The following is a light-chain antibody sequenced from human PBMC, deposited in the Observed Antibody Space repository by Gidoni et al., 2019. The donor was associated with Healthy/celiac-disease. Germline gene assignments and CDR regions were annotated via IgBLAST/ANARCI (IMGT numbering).Light chain of an antibody. Sequence: DIQMTQSPSSLSASVGDRVTITCRASQSISSYLNWYQQKPGKAPKLLIYAASSLQSGVPSRFSGSGSGTDFTLTISSLQPEDFAPYYCQHSYSTPGITFGQGTRLEIK. J-gene: IGKJ5*01. CDR1: QSISSY. V-gene: IGKV1-39*01. CDR3: QHSYSTPGIT. CDR2: AAS.